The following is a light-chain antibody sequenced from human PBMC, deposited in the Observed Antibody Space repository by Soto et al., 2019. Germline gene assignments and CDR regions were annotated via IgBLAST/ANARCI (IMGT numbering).Light chain of an antibody. CDR3: SSYTSSSTYV. Sequence: QSALTQPASVSGSPGQSITISCTGTSSDVGAYNYVSWYQQHPGKAPRLMIYDVNNRPSGVSNRFSGSKSGNTASLTISGHQAEDEADYYCSSYTSSSTYVFGTGTKLTVL. CDR2: DVN. V-gene: IGLV2-14*03. CDR1: SSDVGAYNY. J-gene: IGLJ1*01.